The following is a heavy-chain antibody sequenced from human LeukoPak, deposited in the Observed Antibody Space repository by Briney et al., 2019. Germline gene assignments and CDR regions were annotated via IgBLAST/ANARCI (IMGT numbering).Heavy chain of an antibody. V-gene: IGHV1-18*01. CDR3: ARDHFTVTTAPSYYYGMDV. D-gene: IGHD4-17*01. CDR1: GYTFTSYG. J-gene: IGHJ6*02. CDR2: ISAYNGNT. Sequence: ASVKVSCKASGYTFTSYGISWVRQAPGQGLEWMGWISAYNGNTNYAQKLQGRVTMTTDTSTSTAYMELRSLRSDDTAVYYCARDHFTVTTAPSYYYGMDVWGQGTTVTVSS.